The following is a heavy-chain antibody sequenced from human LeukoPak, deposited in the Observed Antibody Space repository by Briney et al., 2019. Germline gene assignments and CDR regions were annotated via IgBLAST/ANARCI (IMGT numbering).Heavy chain of an antibody. CDR2: ISGGGGST. J-gene: IGHJ4*02. Sequence: SGGSLRLSCAASGFTFTSYSMNWVRQAPGKGLEWVSTISGGGGSTYYADSVKGRFTISRDNSKNTLYLQVNSLRAEDMAVYYCAKGGKWDVTPFDYWGQGTLVTVSS. CDR1: GFTFTSYS. D-gene: IGHD1-26*01. CDR3: AKGGKWDVTPFDY. V-gene: IGHV3-23*01.